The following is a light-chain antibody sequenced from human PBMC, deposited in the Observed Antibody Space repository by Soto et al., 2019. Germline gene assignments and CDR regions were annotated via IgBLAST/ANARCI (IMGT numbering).Light chain of an antibody. Sequence: DIQMTQSPSSLSASVGDRVTITCRASQSISSYLNWYQQKPGKAPKLLIYAASSLQSGVPSRFSGSGSGTDFTLPISSLQPEDFATYYCKQSYSTPFTFGPGTKVDIK. CDR2: AAS. J-gene: IGKJ3*01. V-gene: IGKV1-39*01. CDR3: KQSYSTPFT. CDR1: QSISSY.